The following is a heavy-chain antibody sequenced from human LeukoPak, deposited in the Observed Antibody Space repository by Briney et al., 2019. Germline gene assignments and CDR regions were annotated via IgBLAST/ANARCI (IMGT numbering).Heavy chain of an antibody. CDR3: ATFKIIVVVPAARHNWFDP. Sequence: GGSLRLSYAASGFTFSSYAMSWVRQAPGKGLEWVSAISGSGGSTYYADSVKGRFTISRDNSKNTLYLQMNSLRAEDTAVYYCATFKIIVVVPAARHNWFDPWGQGTLVTVSS. CDR1: GFTFSSYA. J-gene: IGHJ5*02. D-gene: IGHD2-2*01. V-gene: IGHV3-23*01. CDR2: ISGSGGST.